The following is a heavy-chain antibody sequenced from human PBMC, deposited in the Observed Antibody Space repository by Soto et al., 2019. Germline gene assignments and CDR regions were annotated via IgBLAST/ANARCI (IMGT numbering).Heavy chain of an antibody. CDR1: GGTFSSYA. CDR3: ARAGTYDYDSSGHPDAFDI. D-gene: IGHD3-22*01. CDR2: IIPVFGKT. V-gene: IGHV1-69*01. J-gene: IGHJ3*02. Sequence: QVQLVQSGAEVKKPGSSVKLSCKASGGTFSSYAINWVRQAPGQGFEWMGGIIPVFGKTNYAQRFQGRVKITADESTTTAYMEVSGLRSEDTAVYYCARAGTYDYDSSGHPDAFDIWGQGTMVTVSS.